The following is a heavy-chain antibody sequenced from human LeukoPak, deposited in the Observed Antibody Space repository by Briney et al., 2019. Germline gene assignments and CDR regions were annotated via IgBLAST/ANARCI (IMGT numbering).Heavy chain of an antibody. V-gene: IGHV5-51*01. J-gene: IGHJ4*02. CDR2: IYHGDSDT. D-gene: IGHD2-2*02. Sequence: GESLKISCKGSGYSFTSYWIGWVRQMPGKGLEWMGIIYHGDSDTRYSPSFQGQVTISADKSISTAYLQWSSLKASDTAMYYCATYRPYICSSTSCYKGYFDYWGQGTLVTVSS. CDR3: ATYRPYICSSTSCYKGYFDY. CDR1: GYSFTSYW.